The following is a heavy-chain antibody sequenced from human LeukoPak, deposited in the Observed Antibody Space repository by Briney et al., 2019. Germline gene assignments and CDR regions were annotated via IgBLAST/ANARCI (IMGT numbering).Heavy chain of an antibody. J-gene: IGHJ4*02. Sequence: SQTLSLTCSVSGGSISSGDNYWSWIRQPPGKGLEWIGYIYYTGTTYYNPSLMGRVTISPDTSKNQFSLKLSSVTAADTAVYYCARRWRPLGSGWYFDYWGQGTLVTVSS. CDR1: GGSISSGDNY. V-gene: IGHV4-30-4*01. D-gene: IGHD6-19*01. CDR2: IYYTGTT. CDR3: ARRWRPLGSGWYFDY.